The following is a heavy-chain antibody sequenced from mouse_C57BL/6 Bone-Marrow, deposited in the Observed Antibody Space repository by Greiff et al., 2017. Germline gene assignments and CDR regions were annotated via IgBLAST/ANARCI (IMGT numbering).Heavy chain of an antibody. CDR3: TTLDRDYYGRDYAMDY. J-gene: IGHJ4*01. D-gene: IGHD1-1*01. Sequence: EVQLQQSGAELVRPGASVKLSCTASGFNIKDDYMHWVKQRPEQGLEWIGWIDPENGDTEYASKFQGKATITADTSSNTAYLQLSSLTSEDTAVYYCTTLDRDYYGRDYAMDYWGQGTSVTVSS. CDR1: GFNIKDDY. CDR2: IDPENGDT. V-gene: IGHV14-4*01.